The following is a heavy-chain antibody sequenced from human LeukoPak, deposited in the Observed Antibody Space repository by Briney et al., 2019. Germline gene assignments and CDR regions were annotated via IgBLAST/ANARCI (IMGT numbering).Heavy chain of an antibody. CDR2: IHNVGFT. D-gene: IGHD4-11*01. Sequence: SETLSLTCTVSGDSISSRYWWSWVRQPPGKGLEWIGQIHNVGFTKYNPSLKSRVTISVDKTKNHFSLKLNSVTAADTALYYCASETDYSHPNWFDPWGQGILVTVSS. CDR3: ASETDYSHPNWFDP. V-gene: IGHV4-4*02. J-gene: IGHJ5*02. CDR1: GDSISSRYW.